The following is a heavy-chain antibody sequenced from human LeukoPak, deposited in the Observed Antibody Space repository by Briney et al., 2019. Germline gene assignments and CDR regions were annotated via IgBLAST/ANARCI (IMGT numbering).Heavy chain of an antibody. Sequence: PGGSLRLFCAASGFTFSSYAMSWVRQAPGKGLEWVSAISGSGGSTYYADSVKGRFTISRDNSKNTLYLQMNSLRAEDTAVYYCAKDPPAGYCTNGVCHDYWGLGTLVTVSS. CDR1: GFTFSSYA. J-gene: IGHJ4*02. D-gene: IGHD2-8*01. CDR2: ISGSGGST. CDR3: AKDPPAGYCTNGVCHDY. V-gene: IGHV3-23*01.